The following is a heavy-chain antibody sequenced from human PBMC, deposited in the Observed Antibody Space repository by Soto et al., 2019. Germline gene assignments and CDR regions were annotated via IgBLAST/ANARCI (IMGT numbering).Heavy chain of an antibody. D-gene: IGHD3-16*01. CDR1: GGFLSESY. CDR2: INHVGGT. J-gene: IGHJ5*02. Sequence: PSATLSLTCAVYGGFLSESYWTWIRPPPGKGLEWIGEINHVGGTNYNPSLKSRVTMSVDTSQNQFSLRLISVTAADTAMYFCVRIRYQLPSSVLWLDPWGQGTPVTVS. V-gene: IGHV4-34*01. CDR3: VRIRYQLPSSVLWLDP.